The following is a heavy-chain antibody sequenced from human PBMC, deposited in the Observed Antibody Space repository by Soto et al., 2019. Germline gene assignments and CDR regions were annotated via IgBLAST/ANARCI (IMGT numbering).Heavy chain of an antibody. V-gene: IGHV3-30-3*01. CDR2: ISYDGSNK. Sequence: GGSLRLSCAASGFTFSSYAMHWVRQAPGKGLEWVAVISYDGSNKYYADSVKGRFTISRDNSKNTLYLQMNSLRAEDTAVYYCARPRGTYYYYGMDVWGQGTTVTVSS. CDR1: GFTFSSYA. D-gene: IGHD3-10*01. J-gene: IGHJ6*02. CDR3: ARPRGTYYYYGMDV.